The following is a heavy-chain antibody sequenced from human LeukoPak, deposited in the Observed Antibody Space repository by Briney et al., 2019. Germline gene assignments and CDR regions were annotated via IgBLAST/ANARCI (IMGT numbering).Heavy chain of an antibody. Sequence: SETLSLTCTVSGGSISSYYWSWIRQPPGKGLEWIGYIYYSGSTNYNPSLKSRVTISVDTSKNQFSLKLSSVTAADTAVHYCARLAVRGVWEVDWFDPWGQGTLVTVSS. D-gene: IGHD3-10*01. CDR1: GGSISSYY. J-gene: IGHJ5*02. CDR3: ARLAVRGVWEVDWFDP. V-gene: IGHV4-59*08. CDR2: IYYSGST.